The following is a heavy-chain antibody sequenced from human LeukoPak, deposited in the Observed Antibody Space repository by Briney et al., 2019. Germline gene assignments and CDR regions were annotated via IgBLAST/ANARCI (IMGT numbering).Heavy chain of an antibody. CDR1: GGTFSSYA. D-gene: IGHD2-2*01. CDR2: IIPIFGTA. V-gene: IGHV1-69*06. Sequence: ASVKVSCKASGGTFSSYAISWVRQAPGQGLEWMGGIIPIFGTANYAQKFQGRVTITADKSTSTAYMELSSLRSEDTAVYYCATAVLPAAMNAFDIWGQGTMVTVSS. CDR3: ATAVLPAAMNAFDI. J-gene: IGHJ3*02.